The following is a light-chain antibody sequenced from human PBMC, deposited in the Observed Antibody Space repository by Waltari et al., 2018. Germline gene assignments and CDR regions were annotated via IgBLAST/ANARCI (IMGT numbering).Light chain of an antibody. V-gene: IGLV2-23*01. Sequence: QSALTQPASVSGSPGQSITISCTGASSDVVNYKLVSWYQQHPGKVPKLMIYEGNKRPSGISSRFPGSESGTTASLTISGLQTEDEADYYCGSYAGRTTWVFGGGTRLTVL. CDR2: EGN. CDR1: SSDVVNYKL. J-gene: IGLJ3*02. CDR3: GSYAGRTTWV.